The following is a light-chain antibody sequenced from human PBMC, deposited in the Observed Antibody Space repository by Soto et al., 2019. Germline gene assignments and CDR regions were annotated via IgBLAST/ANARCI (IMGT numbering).Light chain of an antibody. V-gene: IGLV1-40*01. CDR2: GNN. J-gene: IGLJ3*02. CDR1: SSNIGAGYD. Sequence: QSVLTQPPSVSGAPGQRVTISCTGSSSNIGAGYDVHWYQHLPGTAPKLLIYGNNNRPSGVPDRFSGSKSGTSASLAITGLQADDEADYYCQSYDSSLSGSVFGGGTKLTVI. CDR3: QSYDSSLSGSV.